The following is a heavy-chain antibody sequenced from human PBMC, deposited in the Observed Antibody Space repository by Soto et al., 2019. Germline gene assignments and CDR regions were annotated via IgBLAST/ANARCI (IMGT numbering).Heavy chain of an antibody. CDR2: ISGSGGST. Sequence: EVQPLESGGGLVQPGGSLRLSCAASGFTFSSYAMSWVRQAPGKGLEWVSAISGSGGSTYYADSVKGRFTISRDNSKNTLYLQMNSLRAEDTAVYYCAKNPSDILIGYYHPYYYYYMDVWGKGTTVTVSS. CDR3: AKNPSDILIGYYHPYYYYYMDV. CDR1: GFTFSSYA. V-gene: IGHV3-23*01. J-gene: IGHJ6*03. D-gene: IGHD3-9*01.